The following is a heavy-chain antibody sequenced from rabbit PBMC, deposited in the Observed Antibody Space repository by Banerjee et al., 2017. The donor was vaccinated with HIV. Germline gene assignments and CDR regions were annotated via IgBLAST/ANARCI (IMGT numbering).Heavy chain of an antibody. V-gene: IGHV1S40*01. CDR2: IGTGSSGST. J-gene: IGHJ4*01. CDR3: ARDPYTGYGGDGYTFKL. CDR1: GLDFSSSYW. D-gene: IGHD7-1*01. Sequence: QSLEESGGDLVKPGGSLTLTCKASGLDFSSSYWICWVRQAPGKGPEWIGCIGTGSSGSTYYASWAKGRFTISKTSSTTVTLQMTSLTAADTATYFCARDPYTGYGGDGYTFKLWGPGTLVTVS.